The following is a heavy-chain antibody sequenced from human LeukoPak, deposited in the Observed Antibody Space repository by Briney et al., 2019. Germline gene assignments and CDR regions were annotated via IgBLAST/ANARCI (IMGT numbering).Heavy chain of an antibody. Sequence: GGSLRLSCAASGFTFSLYAMSWVRQAPGKGLVWVSGLNEDGGYTYYADSVKGRFTIPRDNSENTLHLQMRSLRAEDTAIYYCVRDFRCSGGSCPLFDSWGQGTLVTVSS. D-gene: IGHD2-15*01. J-gene: IGHJ4*02. CDR1: GFTFSLYA. CDR2: LNEDGGYT. CDR3: VRDFRCSGGSCPLFDS. V-gene: IGHV3-23*01.